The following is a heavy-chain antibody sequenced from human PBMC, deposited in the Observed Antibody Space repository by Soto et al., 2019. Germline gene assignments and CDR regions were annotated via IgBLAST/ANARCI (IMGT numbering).Heavy chain of an antibody. CDR3: AKTAEAVAGTVYGY. CDR1: GFTFSNHA. J-gene: IGHJ4*02. V-gene: IGHV3-23*01. CDR2: IGGSGGST. Sequence: PGGSLSLSCAASGFTFSNHAMGRVRQAPGKGLEWVSAIGGSGGSTYYADSVKGRFTISRDNSKNTLYLQMNSLRAEDTAVYYCAKTAEAVAGTVYGYWGQGSLVTVAS. D-gene: IGHD6-19*01.